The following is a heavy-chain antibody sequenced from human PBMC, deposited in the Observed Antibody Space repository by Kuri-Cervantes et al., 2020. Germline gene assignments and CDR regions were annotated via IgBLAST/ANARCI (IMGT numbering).Heavy chain of an antibody. V-gene: IGHV3-7*01. CDR1: GFTFSSYS. J-gene: IGHJ3*02. CDR2: IKQDGSEK. Sequence: GESLKISCAASGFTFSSYSMNWVRQAPGKGLEWVANIKQDGSEKYYVDSVKGRFTISRDNAKNSLYLQMNSLRAEDTAVYYCASLGVRNAFDIWGQGTMVTVSS. CDR3: ASLGVRNAFDI. D-gene: IGHD3-16*01.